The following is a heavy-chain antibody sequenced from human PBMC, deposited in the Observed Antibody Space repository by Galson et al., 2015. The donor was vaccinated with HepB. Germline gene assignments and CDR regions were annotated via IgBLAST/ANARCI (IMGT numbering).Heavy chain of an antibody. D-gene: IGHD4-17*01. V-gene: IGHV3-7*03. CDR3: ARDPATVTIPPNDY. Sequence: SLRLSCAASGFTFSSYWMSWVRQAPGKGLEWVANIKQDGSEKYYGDSVKGRFTISRDNAKNSLYLQMNSLRAEDTAVYYCARDPATVTIPPNDYWGQGTLVTVSS. CDR1: GFTFSSYW. J-gene: IGHJ4*02. CDR2: IKQDGSEK.